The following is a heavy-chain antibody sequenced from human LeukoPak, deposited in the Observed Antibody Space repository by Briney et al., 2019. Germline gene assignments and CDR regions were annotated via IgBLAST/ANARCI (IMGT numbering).Heavy chain of an antibody. Sequence: PGGSLRLSCAASGFSFSTYAMSWVRQAPGKGLEWVSTISGSGDNTYYADSLKGRFTISRDSSKNTLYLQMNSLRAEDTAVYYCARNTGSYYVYTTFDIWGQGTMVTVSS. CDR3: ARNTGSYYVYTTFDI. CDR1: GFSFSTYA. D-gene: IGHD3-10*02. J-gene: IGHJ3*02. V-gene: IGHV3-23*01. CDR2: ISGSGDNT.